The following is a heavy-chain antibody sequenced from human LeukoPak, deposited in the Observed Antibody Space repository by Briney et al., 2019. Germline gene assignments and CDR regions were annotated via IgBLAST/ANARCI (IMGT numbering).Heavy chain of an antibody. CDR1: GFTFSSYW. D-gene: IGHD6-19*01. V-gene: IGHV3-7*01. CDR2: IKQDGSEK. Sequence: GGSLRLSCAASGFTFSSYWMSWVRQAPGKGLEWVTNIKQDGSEKYYVDSVKGRFTISRDNAKNSLYLQMNSLRAEDTAVYYCARSFSSGWYGYCPDYWGQGTLVTVSS. CDR3: ARSFSSGWYGYCPDY. J-gene: IGHJ4*02.